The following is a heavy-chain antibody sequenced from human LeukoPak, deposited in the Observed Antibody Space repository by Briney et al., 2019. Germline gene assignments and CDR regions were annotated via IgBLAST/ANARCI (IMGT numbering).Heavy chain of an antibody. D-gene: IGHD1-1*01. CDR1: GFTFSIYW. CDR2: IKQDGSEK. V-gene: IGHV3-7*01. CDR3: ARVRLAGTWAVPTYFDY. J-gene: IGHJ4*02. Sequence: PGGSLRLSCAASGFTFSIYWMSWVRQAPGKGLEWVANIKQDGSEKYYVDSVKGRFTISRDNAKNSLYLQMNSLRAEDTAVYYCARVRLAGTWAVPTYFDYWGQGTLVTVSS.